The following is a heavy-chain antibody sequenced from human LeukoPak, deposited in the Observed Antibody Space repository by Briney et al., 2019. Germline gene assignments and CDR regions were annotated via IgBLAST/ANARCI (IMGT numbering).Heavy chain of an antibody. CDR3: ARSSVAGTDYYYYYGMDV. V-gene: IGHV5-51*01. CDR2: IYPGDSDT. Sequence: GESLKISCKGSGYSFTSYWIGGVRQLPGKGLEWMGIIYPGDSDTRYSPSFQGQVTISADKSISTAYLQWSSLKASDTAMYYCARSSVAGTDYYYYYGMDVWGQGTTVTVSS. D-gene: IGHD6-19*01. J-gene: IGHJ6*02. CDR1: GYSFTSYW.